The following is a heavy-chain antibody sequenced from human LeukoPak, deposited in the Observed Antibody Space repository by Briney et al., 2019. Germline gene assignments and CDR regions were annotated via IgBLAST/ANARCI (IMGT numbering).Heavy chain of an antibody. Sequence: GGSLRLSCAASGFTVSSNYMSWVRQAPGKGLEWVSVIYSGGSTYYADSVKGRFTISRDNSKNTLYLQMNSLRAEDTAVYYCARAPRSGIGDYFDYWGQGTLVTVSS. D-gene: IGHD3-10*01. CDR3: ARAPRSGIGDYFDY. CDR1: GFTVSSNY. CDR2: IYSGGST. V-gene: IGHV3-53*01. J-gene: IGHJ4*02.